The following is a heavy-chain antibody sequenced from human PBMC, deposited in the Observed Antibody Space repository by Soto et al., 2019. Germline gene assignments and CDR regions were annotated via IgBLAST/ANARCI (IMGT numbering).Heavy chain of an antibody. CDR2: ISEGGGTP. CDR3: AERNRYYFDS. V-gene: IGHV3-23*01. J-gene: IGHJ4*02. CDR1: GFTFSAFA. Sequence: PGGSLRLSCAASGFTFSAFAMSWVRQAPGKGLEWVSTISEGGGTPFYADSVKGRFTISRDNSKNTLHLQMTTLRAEDTAVYFCAERNRYYFDSWGQGSLVTVSS.